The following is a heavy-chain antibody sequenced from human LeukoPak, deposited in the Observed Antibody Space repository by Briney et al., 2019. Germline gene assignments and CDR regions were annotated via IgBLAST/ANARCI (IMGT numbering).Heavy chain of an antibody. CDR1: GGSISSSSYY. V-gene: IGHV4-39*01. J-gene: IGHJ4*02. CDR2: IYYSGST. Sequence: PSETLSLTCTVSGGSISSSSYYWGWIRRPPGKGLEWIGSIYYSGSTYYNPSLKSRVTISVDTSKNQFSLKLSSVTAADTAVYYCARHHSGSYYYFDYWGQGTLVTVSS. CDR3: ARHHSGSYYYFDY. D-gene: IGHD1-26*01.